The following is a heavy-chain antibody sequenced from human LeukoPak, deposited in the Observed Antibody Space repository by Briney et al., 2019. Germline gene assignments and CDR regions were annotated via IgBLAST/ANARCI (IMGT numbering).Heavy chain of an antibody. CDR2: INSDGSST. V-gene: IGHV3-74*01. CDR3: ARDRGYTYGHPLDF. D-gene: IGHD5-18*01. Sequence: GGSPRLSCAASGFTFSSYWMHWLRQAPGKGLMWVSRINSDGSSTNYADSVKGRFTISRDNSKNTLYLEMNSLRADDTAVYYCARDRGYTYGHPLDFWGQGTMVTV. J-gene: IGHJ3*01. CDR1: GFTFSSYW.